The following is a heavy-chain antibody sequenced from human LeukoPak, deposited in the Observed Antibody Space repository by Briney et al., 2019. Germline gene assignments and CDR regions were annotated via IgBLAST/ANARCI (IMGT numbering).Heavy chain of an antibody. J-gene: IGHJ6*03. V-gene: IGHV3-48*03. CDR2: ISISGSTI. CDR3: ARVTRPHYYYYYYMDV. Sequence: PGGSLRLSCAASGFTFSNYEMNWVRQAPGKGLEWVSYISISGSTIYYADSVKGRFTISRDNAKNSLYLQMNSLRAEDTAVYYCARVTRPHYYYYYYMDVWGKGTTVTVSS. CDR1: GFTFSNYE.